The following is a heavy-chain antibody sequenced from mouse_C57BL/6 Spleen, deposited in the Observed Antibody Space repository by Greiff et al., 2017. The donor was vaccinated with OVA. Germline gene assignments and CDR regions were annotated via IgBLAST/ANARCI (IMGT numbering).Heavy chain of an antibody. V-gene: IGHV1-64*01. CDR3: AREGSTTWYFDY. Sequence: VQLQQPGAELVKPGASVKLSCKASGYTFTSYWMHWVKQRPGQGLEWIGMIHPNSGSTNYNEKFKSKATLTVDKSSSTAYMQLSSLTSEDSAVDYCAREGSTTWYFDYWGQGTTLTVSS. CDR1: GYTFTSYW. J-gene: IGHJ2*01. CDR2: IHPNSGST. D-gene: IGHD1-1*01.